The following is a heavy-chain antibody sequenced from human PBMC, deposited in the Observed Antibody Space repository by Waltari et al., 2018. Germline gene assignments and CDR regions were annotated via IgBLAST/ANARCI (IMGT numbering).Heavy chain of an antibody. D-gene: IGHD3-9*01. V-gene: IGHV3-7*01. Sequence: EVQLVESGGGLVQPGGSLRLSCTASGFTFNTYWMSWDRQAAGKGLEWGANIKENGSKTYYGDSVKGRFTISRDNAKSSLYLQMNSLRAEDTALYYCARRPDWGSDFDYWGQGILVTVSS. J-gene: IGHJ4*02. CDR1: GFTFNTYW. CDR2: IKENGSKT. CDR3: ARRPDWGSDFDY.